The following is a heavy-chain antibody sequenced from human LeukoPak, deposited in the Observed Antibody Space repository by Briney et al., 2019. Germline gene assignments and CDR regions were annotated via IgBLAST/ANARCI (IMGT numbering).Heavy chain of an antibody. Sequence: GGSLRLSCAASGFTFSSYAMSWVRQAPGKGLEWVSGISWNSGSIGYADSVKGRFTISRDNAKNSLYLQMNSLRAEDTALYYCAKDMGTDYRYYYGMDVWGQGTTVTVSS. J-gene: IGHJ6*02. CDR3: AKDMGTDYRYYYGMDV. CDR2: ISWNSGSI. CDR1: GFTFSSYA. V-gene: IGHV3-9*01. D-gene: IGHD4-17*01.